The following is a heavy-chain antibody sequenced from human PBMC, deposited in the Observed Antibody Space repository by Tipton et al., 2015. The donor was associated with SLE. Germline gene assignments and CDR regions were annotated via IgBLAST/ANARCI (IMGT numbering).Heavy chain of an antibody. CDR1: GGSITGYH. J-gene: IGHJ4*02. CDR3: ARYCSGGNCYGGKFDY. D-gene: IGHD2-15*01. Sequence: TLSLTCTVSGGSITGYHWSWIRQPPGKGLEWIGYIYSGGGTSYSPSLNSPVTISLDTTKSQFSLKLSSVTAADTAAYYCARYCSGGNCYGGKFDYWGQGTLVIVSS. V-gene: IGHV4-59*01. CDR2: IYSGGGT.